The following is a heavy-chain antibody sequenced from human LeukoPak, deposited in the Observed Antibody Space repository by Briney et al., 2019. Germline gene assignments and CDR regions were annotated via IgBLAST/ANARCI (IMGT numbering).Heavy chain of an antibody. V-gene: IGHV3-23*01. CDR2: IGGSNGIT. CDR3: ARNENSGWGYFDY. Sequence: GGSLRLSCAASGFIFSNYWMSWVRQAPGKGLEWVSVIGGSNGITFYVGSVKGRFTISRDNSKDTLYLQMNSLRAEDTAVYYCARNENSGWGYFDYWGQGTLVTVSS. CDR1: GFIFSNYW. D-gene: IGHD5-12*01. J-gene: IGHJ4*02.